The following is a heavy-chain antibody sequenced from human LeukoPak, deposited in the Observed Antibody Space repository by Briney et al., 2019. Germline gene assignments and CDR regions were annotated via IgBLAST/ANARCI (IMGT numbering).Heavy chain of an antibody. CDR1: GYTLTELS. D-gene: IGHD4-17*01. CDR2: IIPLFGTA. V-gene: IGHV1-24*01. CDR3: ASPYDYGDHYLDALHI. J-gene: IGHJ3*02. Sequence: GASVKVSCKVSGYTLTELSMHWVRQAPGQGLEWMGRIIPLFGTADYAQRYQGRVTISADNSLNTAYLELSSLTSEDTAVYYCASPYDYGDHYLDALHIWGQGTIVTVSS.